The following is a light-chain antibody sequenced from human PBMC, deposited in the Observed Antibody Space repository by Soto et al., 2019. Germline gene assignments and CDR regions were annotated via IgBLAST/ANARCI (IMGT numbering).Light chain of an antibody. V-gene: IGKV1-39*01. CDR1: ESIRNN. J-gene: IGKJ1*01. CDR3: KQTYSTPRGA. Sequence: DIPMTQSPSSLSASVGDRVTITCRASESIRNNLNWYQQKPGKAPKLLIYAASTLQSGVPSRFSGGGSGTEFTLTIGSLQPEDFTTYYCKQTYSTPRGAFGQGTKVKFK. CDR2: AAS.